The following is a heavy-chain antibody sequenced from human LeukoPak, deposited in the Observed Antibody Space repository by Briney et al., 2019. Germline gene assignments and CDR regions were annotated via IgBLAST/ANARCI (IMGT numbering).Heavy chain of an antibody. V-gene: IGHV4-59*01. Sequence: SETLSLTCTVSGDSISSYYWSWIRQPPGKRLEWIGYIYYSGSTNYNPSLTSRLTISIDTSKNQLSLKLSSVTAADTAVYYCARAKKAVAGFFDYWGQGTLVTVSS. CDR2: IYYSGST. D-gene: IGHD6-19*01. CDR1: GDSISSYY. J-gene: IGHJ4*02. CDR3: ARAKKAVAGFFDY.